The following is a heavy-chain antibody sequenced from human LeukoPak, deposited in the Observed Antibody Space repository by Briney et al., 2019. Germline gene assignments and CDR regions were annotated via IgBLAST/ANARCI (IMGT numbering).Heavy chain of an antibody. CDR1: GFTFSSYA. J-gene: IGHJ4*02. Sequence: GGSLRLSCAASGFTFSSYAMSWVRQAPGKGLEWVSAISGSGGSTYYTDSVKGRFTISRDNSKNTLYLQMNSLRAEDTAVYYCAKLVYGDYYFDYWGQGTLVTVSS. D-gene: IGHD4-17*01. CDR2: ISGSGGST. CDR3: AKLVYGDYYFDY. V-gene: IGHV3-23*01.